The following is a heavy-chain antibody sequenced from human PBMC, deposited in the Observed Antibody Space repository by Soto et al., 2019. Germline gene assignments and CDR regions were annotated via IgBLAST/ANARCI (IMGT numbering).Heavy chain of an antibody. V-gene: IGHV3-33*01. D-gene: IGHD3-22*01. J-gene: IGHJ6*02. CDR1: RFTFSSYG. CDR3: AREAPGSSGYMPYYGMDV. CDR2: IWYDGSNE. Sequence: QVQLVESGGGVVQPGRSLRLSCAASRFTFSSYGMHWVRQAPGKGLEWVAVIWYDGSNEYYADSVKGRFTISRDNSKNTLYVHMNSLRAEDTAVYHCAREAPGSSGYMPYYGMDVWGQGTTVTVSS.